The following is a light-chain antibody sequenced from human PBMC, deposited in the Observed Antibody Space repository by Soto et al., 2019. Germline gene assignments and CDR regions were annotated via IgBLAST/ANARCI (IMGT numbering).Light chain of an antibody. Sequence: EIVMTQSPATLSVFPGERATLSCRASQSVSSKLAWYQQKPGQAPRLLIYGASTRATGIPARFSGSGSGTEFTLTISSLQSEDFAVYYCQQYNNWPLYTFGQGTKLEIK. CDR2: GAS. V-gene: IGKV3-15*01. CDR1: QSVSSK. CDR3: QQYNNWPLYT. J-gene: IGKJ2*01.